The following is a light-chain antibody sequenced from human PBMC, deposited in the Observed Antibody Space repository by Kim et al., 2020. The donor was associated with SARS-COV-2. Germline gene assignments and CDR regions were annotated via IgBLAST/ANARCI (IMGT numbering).Light chain of an antibody. CDR1: NSDIGAYNY. J-gene: IGLJ3*02. Sequence: GQSITLSCTGTNSDIGAYNYVSWYQQHPGKAPRLMIYGVTKRPSGISDRFSGSKSGNRASLTISGLQAEDEADYYCASYTTSVTWVFGGGTKVTVL. CDR3: ASYTTSVTWV. CDR2: GVT. V-gene: IGLV2-14*03.